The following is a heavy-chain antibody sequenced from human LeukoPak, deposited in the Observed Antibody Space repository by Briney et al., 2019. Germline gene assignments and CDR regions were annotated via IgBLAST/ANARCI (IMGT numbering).Heavy chain of an antibody. CDR3: ARSGSSWYSPIFDS. Sequence: PSETLSLTCSVSGVSTSSYYWSWIRQPAGKGLEWIGRMYSSGSTNYNPSLKSRVTMSIDTSKNQFSLKLSSVTAADTAVYYCARSGSSWYSPIFDSWGQGTLVTVSS. V-gene: IGHV4-4*07. CDR2: MYSSGST. J-gene: IGHJ4*02. CDR1: GVSTSSYY. D-gene: IGHD6-13*01.